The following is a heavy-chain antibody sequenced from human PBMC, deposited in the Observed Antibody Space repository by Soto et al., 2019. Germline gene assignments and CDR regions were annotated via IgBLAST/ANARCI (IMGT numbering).Heavy chain of an antibody. D-gene: IGHD5-18*01. J-gene: IGHJ4*02. CDR2: ISYDGSNK. Sequence: QVQLVESGGGVVQPGRSLRLSCAASGFTFSSYAMHWVRQAPGKGLEWVAVISYDGSNKYYADSVKGRFTISRDNSKNTLYLQMNSLRAEDTAVYYCARDRQYSYGYSDYWGQGTLVTVSS. CDR1: GFTFSSYA. CDR3: ARDRQYSYGYSDY. V-gene: IGHV3-30-3*01.